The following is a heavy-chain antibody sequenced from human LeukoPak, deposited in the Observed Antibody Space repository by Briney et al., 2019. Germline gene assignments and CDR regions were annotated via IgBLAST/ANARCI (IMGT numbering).Heavy chain of an antibody. CDR1: GGSISGYY. V-gene: IGHV4-34*01. D-gene: IGHD3-10*01. J-gene: IGHJ5*02. Sequence: PSETLSLTCTVSGGSISGYYWSWIRQPPGKGLEWIGEINHSGSTNYNPSLKSRITMSVDESKNQFSLKLSSVTAADTAVYYCARGYGSRWFDPWGQGTLVTVSS. CDR3: ARGYGSRWFDP. CDR2: INHSGST.